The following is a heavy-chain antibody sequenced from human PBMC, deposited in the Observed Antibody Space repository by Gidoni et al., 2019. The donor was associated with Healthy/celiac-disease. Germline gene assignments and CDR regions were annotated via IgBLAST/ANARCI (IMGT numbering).Heavy chain of an antibody. CDR3: AREGGDIVVVVAASRDWFDP. V-gene: IGHV1-69*09. CDR1: GGTFSSYA. D-gene: IGHD2-15*01. Sequence: QVQLVQSGAEVKKPGSSVKVSCKASGGTFSSYAISWVRQAPGQGLEWMGRIIPILGIANYAQKFQGRVTITADKSTSTAYMELSSLRSEDTAVYYCAREGGDIVVVVAASRDWFDPWGQGTLVTVSS. J-gene: IGHJ5*02. CDR2: IIPILGIA.